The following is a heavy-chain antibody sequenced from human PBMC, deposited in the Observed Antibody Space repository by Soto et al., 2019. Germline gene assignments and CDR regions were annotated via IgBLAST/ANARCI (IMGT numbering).Heavy chain of an antibody. CDR3: ARDSGSYAGAYYFDY. Sequence: EVQLVESGGGLVQPGGSLRLSCAASGFTFSSYWMSWVRQAPGKGLEWVANIKQDGSEKYYVDSVKGRFTISRDNAKNSLYLQMNSLRAEDTAVYYCARDSGSYAGAYYFDYWGQGTLVTVSS. CDR2: IKQDGSEK. D-gene: IGHD1-26*01. V-gene: IGHV3-7*03. J-gene: IGHJ4*02. CDR1: GFTFSSYW.